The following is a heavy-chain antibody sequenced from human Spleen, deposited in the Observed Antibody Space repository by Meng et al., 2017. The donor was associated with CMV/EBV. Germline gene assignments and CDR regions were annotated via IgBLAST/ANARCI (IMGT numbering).Heavy chain of an antibody. J-gene: IGHJ6*02. CDR1: GGSISSGDYY. CDR3: ARDIVLMVYGTYYYYGMDV. V-gene: IGHV4-30-4*08. CDR2: IYYSGST. Sequence: SETLSLTCTVSGGSISSGDYYWSWIRQPPGKGLEWIGYIYYSGSTYYNPSLKSRVTISVDTSKNQFSLKLSSVTAADTAVYYCARDIVLMVYGTYYYYGMDVWDQGTTVTVSS. D-gene: IGHD2-8*01.